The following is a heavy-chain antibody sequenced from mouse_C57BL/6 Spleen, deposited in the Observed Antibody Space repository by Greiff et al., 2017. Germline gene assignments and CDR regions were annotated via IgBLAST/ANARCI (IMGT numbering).Heavy chain of an antibody. CDR2: IYPGDGDT. CDR3: ARGFSQGFAY. J-gene: IGHJ3*01. V-gene: IGHV1-80*01. Sequence: QVHVKQSGAELVKPGASVKISCKASGYAFSSYWMNWVKQRPGKGLEWIGQIYPGDGDTNYNGKFKGKATLTADKSSSTAYMQLSSLTSEDSAVYFCARGFSQGFAYWGQGTLVTVSA. CDR1: GYAFSSYW.